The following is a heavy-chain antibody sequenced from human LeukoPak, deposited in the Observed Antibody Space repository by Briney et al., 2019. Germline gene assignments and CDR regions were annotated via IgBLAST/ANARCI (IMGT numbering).Heavy chain of an antibody. J-gene: IGHJ5*02. V-gene: IGHV3-21*01. Sequence: GGSLRLSCAASGFTFSSYSMNWVRQAPGKGLEWVSSISSSSSYIYYADSVKGRFTISRDNAKNSLYLQMNSLRAEDTAVYYCARDASVAGSPWFDPWGQGTLVTVSS. CDR1: GFTFSSYS. D-gene: IGHD6-19*01. CDR2: ISSSSSYI. CDR3: ARDASVAGSPWFDP.